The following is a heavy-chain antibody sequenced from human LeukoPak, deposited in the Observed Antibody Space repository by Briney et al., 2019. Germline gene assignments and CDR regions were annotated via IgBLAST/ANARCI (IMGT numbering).Heavy chain of an antibody. CDR2: LYYTGST. Sequence: SETLSLTCTVSGGSISSSSYYWGWIRQPPGKGLEWIGSLYYTGSTYYNPSLQSRVTISVDTSKNQFSLKLSSVTAADTAVYLCARQAYYYDSSGYYRNFDYWGQGTLVTVSS. CDR3: ARQAYYYDSSGYYRNFDY. J-gene: IGHJ4*02. CDR1: GGSISSSSYY. V-gene: IGHV4-39*01. D-gene: IGHD3-22*01.